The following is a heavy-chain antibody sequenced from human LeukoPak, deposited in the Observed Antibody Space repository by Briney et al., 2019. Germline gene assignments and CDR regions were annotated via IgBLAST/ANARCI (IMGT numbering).Heavy chain of an antibody. J-gene: IGHJ4*02. CDR2: ISGNGDRI. Sequence: GGSLRLSCAAAGLTFNNYAMNWVRQAPGKGLEWVSAISGNGDRIYYADSVKGRFTISRDNSKNTIYLQMNTMRGEDTAVYFCAKAKAKCGSYYFDYWGQGTLVTVSS. V-gene: IGHV3-23*01. D-gene: IGHD1-26*01. CDR3: AKAKAKCGSYYFDY. CDR1: GLTFNNYA.